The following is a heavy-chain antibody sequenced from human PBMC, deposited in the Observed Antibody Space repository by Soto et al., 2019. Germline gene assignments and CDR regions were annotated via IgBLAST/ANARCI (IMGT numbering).Heavy chain of an antibody. CDR1: GFTFGTNA. Sequence: QVQLVESGGGVVQPGRSLRLSCEASGFTFGTNAMHWVRQAPGKGLEWVAVISYDGSKKHYADSVRGGFTISRDHTKSTLYRQMNSLSAEDTAVYCCAKGGVDTAMEYYNYCSMDAWGQGTTVTLSS. CDR2: ISYDGSKK. CDR3: AKGGVDTAMEYYNYCSMDA. V-gene: IGHV3-30*18. J-gene: IGHJ6*02. D-gene: IGHD5-18*01.